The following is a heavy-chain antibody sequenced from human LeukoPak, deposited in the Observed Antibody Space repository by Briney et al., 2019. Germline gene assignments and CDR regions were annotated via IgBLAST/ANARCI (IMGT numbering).Heavy chain of an antibody. J-gene: IGHJ4*02. Sequence: ASVKVSCKASGYTFTTYGIGWVRQAPGQGLEWMGWISAHNGNTDYAQKLQGRVTMTTDSFTSTAYMELRSLRSDDTAVYYCARDQHWEPGYFDYWGQGTLVSVSS. CDR2: ISAHNGNT. D-gene: IGHD1-26*01. CDR3: ARDQHWEPGYFDY. V-gene: IGHV1-18*01. CDR1: GYTFTTYG.